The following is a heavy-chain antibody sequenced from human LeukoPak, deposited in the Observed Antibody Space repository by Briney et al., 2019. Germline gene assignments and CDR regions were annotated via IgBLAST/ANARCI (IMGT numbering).Heavy chain of an antibody. V-gene: IGHV1-69*02. D-gene: IGHD2-15*01. CDR3: ARGLYCSGGSCYLYYFDY. CDR2: IIPILGIA. J-gene: IGHJ4*02. CDR1: GGTFSSYT. Sequence: SVKVSCKASGGTFSSYTISWVRQAPGQGLEWMGRIIPILGIANYAQKFQGRVTITADKSTSTAYMELSSLRSEDTAVYYCARGLYCSGGSCYLYYFDYWGQGTLVTVSS.